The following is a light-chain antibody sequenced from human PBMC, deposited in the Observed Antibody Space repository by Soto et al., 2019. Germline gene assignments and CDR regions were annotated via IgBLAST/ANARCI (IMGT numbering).Light chain of an antibody. CDR3: SSYTASAPRKCA. J-gene: IGLJ1*01. CDR1: SGDVGGYDY. Sequence: QSVLAQPASVSGSPGQSITISCTGTSGDVGGYDYVSWYQQHPGKPPKLIIYEVSNRPSGVSNRFSGSKSANTASLTISGLQPDDEGDYYCSSYTASAPRKCAFGSGTKVTVL. CDR2: EVS. V-gene: IGLV2-14*03.